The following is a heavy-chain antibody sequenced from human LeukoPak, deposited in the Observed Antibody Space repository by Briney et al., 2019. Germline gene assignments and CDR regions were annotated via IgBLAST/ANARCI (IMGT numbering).Heavy chain of an antibody. Sequence: KPGGSLRLSCAASGFTFSNAWMSWVRQAPGKGLEWVGRIKSNTDGGTTDYAAPVKGRFAISRDDSKNTLYLQMNSLRTEDTAVYYCTTGWELNFDYWGQGTLVTVSS. V-gene: IGHV3-15*01. CDR3: TTGWELNFDY. CDR1: GFTFSNAW. CDR2: IKSNTDGGTT. D-gene: IGHD1-26*01. J-gene: IGHJ4*02.